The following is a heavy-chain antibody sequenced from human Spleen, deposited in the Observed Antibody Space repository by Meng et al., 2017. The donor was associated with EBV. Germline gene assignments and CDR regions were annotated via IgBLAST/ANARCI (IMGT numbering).Heavy chain of an antibody. J-gene: IGHJ4*02. Sequence: VQLVQSGSELKKPGASVKVSCKASGYTFTSYAMNWVRQAPGQGLEWMGWINTNTGNPTYAQGFTGRFVFSLDTSVSTAFLQISSLKAEDTAVYYCARVHRGVTYYYDSSGYGELGYWGQGTMVTVS. D-gene: IGHD3-22*01. CDR1: GYTFTSYA. V-gene: IGHV7-4-1*02. CDR2: INTNTGNP. CDR3: ARVHRGVTYYYDSSGYGELGY.